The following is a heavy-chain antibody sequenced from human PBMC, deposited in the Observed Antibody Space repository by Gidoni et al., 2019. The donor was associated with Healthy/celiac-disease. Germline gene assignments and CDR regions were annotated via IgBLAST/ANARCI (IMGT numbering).Heavy chain of an antibody. CDR2: INHSGST. Sequence: QVQLQQWGAGLLQPSETLSLTCAVYGGSFSGYYWSWIRQPPGKGLEWIGEINHSGSTNYNPSLKSRVTISVDTSKNQFSLKLSSVTAADTAVYYCARRFGELFLLTRRGFDPWGQGTLVTVSS. V-gene: IGHV4-34*01. D-gene: IGHD3-10*01. J-gene: IGHJ5*02. CDR3: ARRFGELFLLTRRGFDP. CDR1: GGSFSGYY.